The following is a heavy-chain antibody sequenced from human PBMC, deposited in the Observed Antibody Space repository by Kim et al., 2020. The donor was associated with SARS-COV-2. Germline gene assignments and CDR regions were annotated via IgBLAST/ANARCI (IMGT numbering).Heavy chain of an antibody. V-gene: IGHV4-31*03. D-gene: IGHD1-1*01. CDR2: IYYSGST. CDR1: GGSISSGGYY. Sequence: SETLSLTCTVSGGSISSGGYYWSWIRQHPGKGLEWIGYIYYSGSTYYNPSLKSRVTISVDTSKNQFSLKLSSVTAADTAVYYCARDIGAKTGTRWGNWFDPWGQGTLVTVSS. J-gene: IGHJ5*02. CDR3: ARDIGAKTGTRWGNWFDP.